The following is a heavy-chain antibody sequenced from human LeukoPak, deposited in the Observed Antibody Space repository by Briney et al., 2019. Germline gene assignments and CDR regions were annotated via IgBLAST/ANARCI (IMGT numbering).Heavy chain of an antibody. Sequence: GESLRLSCAASGFTFSSFWMSWVRRAPGKGLEWVANIKQDGSEKNYVDSVKGRFTISRDNAKNSLYLQMNSVRAEDTAVYYCAGGSGWIFDSWGQGTLVTVSS. CDR3: AGGSGWIFDS. CDR1: GFTFSSFW. D-gene: IGHD6-19*01. CDR2: IKQDGSEK. V-gene: IGHV3-7*01. J-gene: IGHJ4*02.